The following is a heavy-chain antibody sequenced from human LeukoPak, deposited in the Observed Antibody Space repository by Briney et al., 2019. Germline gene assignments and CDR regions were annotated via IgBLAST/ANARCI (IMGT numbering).Heavy chain of an antibody. CDR2: INPSGGST. CDR3: ARAEHYYGSGSYYLGY. V-gene: IGHV1-46*01. Sequence: ASVKVSCKAPGYTFTSYYMHWVRQAPGQGLEWMGIINPSGGSTSYAQKFQGRVTMTRDTSTSTVYMELSSLRSEDTAVYYCARAEHYYGSGSYYLGYWGQGTLVTVSS. J-gene: IGHJ4*02. CDR1: GYTFTSYY. D-gene: IGHD3-10*01.